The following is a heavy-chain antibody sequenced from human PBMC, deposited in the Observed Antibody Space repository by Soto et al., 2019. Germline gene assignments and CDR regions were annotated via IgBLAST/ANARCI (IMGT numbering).Heavy chain of an antibody. CDR2: ISGFSAGSAST. CDR1: GFTFNSYA. J-gene: IGHJ3*01. Sequence: EVQLLESGGGLVQPGGSLRLSCAASGFTFNSYAMHWVRQAPGKGLEWVSGISGFSAGSASTYFADSVKGRFIIARDNSNNTMYLQMNNLGGEDTAVYYCARVPLFFSLDAFDFWSNGKLVTVSS. CDR3: ARVPLFFSLDAFDF. V-gene: IGHV3-23*01.